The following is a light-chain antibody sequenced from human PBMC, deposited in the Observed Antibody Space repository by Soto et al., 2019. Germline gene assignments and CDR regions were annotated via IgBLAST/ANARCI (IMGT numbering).Light chain of an antibody. CDR1: QSVSSSY. V-gene: IGKV3D-15*01. CDR2: GAS. J-gene: IGKJ4*01. CDR3: HQYYKWPLT. Sequence: EIGMTQSPGTLSLSQGERATLSCRASQSVSSSYLAWYQQKPGQAPRLLIFGASKRATGIPARFSGSGSGTDFTLTISSLLSEDFAVYYCHQYYKWPLTFCGGTKVDIK.